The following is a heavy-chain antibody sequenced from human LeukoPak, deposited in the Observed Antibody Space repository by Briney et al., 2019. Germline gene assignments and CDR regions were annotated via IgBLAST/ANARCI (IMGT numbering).Heavy chain of an antibody. CDR3: ARLWDSSSSLDY. D-gene: IGHD6-6*01. V-gene: IGHV4-59*08. CDR2: IYYSGGT. Sequence: PSETLSLTCTVSGGSINNYYWSWIRQPPGKGLGLEWIGYIYYSGGTNYNPSLKSRVTISIDTSKNQVSLKLSSVTAADTAVYYCARLWDSSSSLDYWGQGTLVTVSS. CDR1: GGSINNYY. J-gene: IGHJ4*02.